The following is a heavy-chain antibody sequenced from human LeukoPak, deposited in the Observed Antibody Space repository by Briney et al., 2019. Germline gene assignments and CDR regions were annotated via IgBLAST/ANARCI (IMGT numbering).Heavy chain of an antibody. J-gene: IGHJ4*02. CDR2: IYYSGST. D-gene: IGHD3-22*01. V-gene: IGHV4-39*01. CDR3: AGHWNYYDSSGLIDY. Sequence: SETLSLTCTVSGGSISSSSYYWGWIRQPPGKGLEWIGSIYYSGSTYYNPSLKSRVTISVDTSKNQFSLKLSSVTAADTAVYYCAGHWNYYDSSGLIDYWGQGTLVTVSS. CDR1: GGSISSSSYY.